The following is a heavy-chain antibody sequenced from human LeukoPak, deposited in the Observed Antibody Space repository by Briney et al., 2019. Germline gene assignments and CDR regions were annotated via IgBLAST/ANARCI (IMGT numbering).Heavy chain of an antibody. CDR3: ASTSSGDYYYYYGMDV. CDR2: IIPIFGTA. J-gene: IGHJ6*02. CDR1: GGTFSSYA. Sequence: SVKVSCKASGGTFSSYAISWVRQAPGQGLEWMEGIIPIFGTANYAQKFQGRVTITADESTSTAYMELSSLRSEDTAVYYCASTSSGDYYYYYGMDVWGQGTTVTVSS. D-gene: IGHD6-6*01. V-gene: IGHV1-69*01.